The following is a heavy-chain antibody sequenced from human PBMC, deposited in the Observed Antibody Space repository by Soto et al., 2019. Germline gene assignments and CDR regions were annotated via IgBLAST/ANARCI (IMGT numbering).Heavy chain of an antibody. CDR3: ARDAYLGSGSYAY. Sequence: QVQLVESGGGVVQPGRSLRLSCAASGFTCSSYGMHWVRQAPGKGLEWVALMWYDGSNKYYADSVKGRFTISRDNSKNTLYLQMNTLRAEDTAVYYCARDAYLGSGSYAYWGHGTLVTVSS. D-gene: IGHD3-10*01. CDR1: GFTCSSYG. J-gene: IGHJ4*01. V-gene: IGHV3-33*01. CDR2: MWYDGSNK.